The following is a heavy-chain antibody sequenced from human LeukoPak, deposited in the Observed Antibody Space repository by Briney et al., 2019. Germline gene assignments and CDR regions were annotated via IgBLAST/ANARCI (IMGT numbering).Heavy chain of an antibody. CDR3: AKDVAAAHGGDYFDY. V-gene: IGHV3-21*01. J-gene: IGHJ4*02. CDR1: GFTFSTYS. CDR2: ISPDSNYK. D-gene: IGHD2-15*01. Sequence: PGGSLRLSCAASGFTFSTYSMNWLRLAPGKGLEWVSSISPDSNYKYYVDSVKGRFTVSRDNAKSSLYLQMNSLRAEDTAVYYCAKDVAAAHGGDYFDYWGQGTLVTVSS.